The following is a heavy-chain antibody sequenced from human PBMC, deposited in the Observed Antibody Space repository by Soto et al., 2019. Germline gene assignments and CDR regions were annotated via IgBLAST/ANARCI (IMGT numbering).Heavy chain of an antibody. V-gene: IGHV3-23*01. CDR3: AKAGETIVWGTYNS. CDR1: GFIFRNYA. D-gene: IGHD3-16*01. Sequence: EVQLLESGGDLVQPGGSLRLSCAASGFIFRNYAMIWVRQAPGKGLEWVSGVSGSGGSTFYADSVQGRFTISRDNSKNTLDMDMSSLRVDDTAVYYGAKAGETIVWGTYNSWGQGTLGTVS. J-gene: IGHJ4*02. CDR2: VSGSGGST.